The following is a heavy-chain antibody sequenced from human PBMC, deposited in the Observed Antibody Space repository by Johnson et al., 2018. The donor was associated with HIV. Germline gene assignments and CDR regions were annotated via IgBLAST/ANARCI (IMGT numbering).Heavy chain of an antibody. V-gene: IGHV3-66*01. CDR1: GFTVHSHY. CDR3: ARAYSYGVFDI. CDR2: IYSGDTP. D-gene: IGHD5-18*01. J-gene: IGHJ3*02. Sequence: MMLVESGGGLVQPGGSLRLSCAASGFTVHSHYINWVRQASGKGLEFVSGIYSGDTPYYADSVKDRFTISRDNSKNTLYLQMNSLRAEDTALYYCARAYSYGVFDIWGQGTMVTVSS.